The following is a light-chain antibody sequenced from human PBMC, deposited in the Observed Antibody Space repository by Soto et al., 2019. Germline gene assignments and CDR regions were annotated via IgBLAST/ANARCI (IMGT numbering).Light chain of an antibody. CDR1: SSNIGGNS. V-gene: IGLV1-51*01. J-gene: IGLJ1*01. CDR2: DDN. Sequence: QSVLTQPPSVSAAPGQKVTISCSGSSSNIGGNSVSWYQQLPGTAPKLLIYDDNKRPSGIPDRFSGSKSGTSATLGITGFQTGHEADYYCGSWDSSLSAYVSGTGTQVTVL. CDR3: GSWDSSLSAYV.